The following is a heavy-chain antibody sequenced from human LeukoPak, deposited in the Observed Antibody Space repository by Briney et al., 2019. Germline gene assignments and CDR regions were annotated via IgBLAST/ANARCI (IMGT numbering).Heavy chain of an antibody. CDR1: GYTFTGYY. CDR2: INPNSGGT. CDR3: ARVGPSGSYYEY. D-gene: IGHD1-26*01. J-gene: IGHJ4*02. Sequence: EASVKVSCKASGYTFTGYYMHWVRQAPGQGLEWMGWINPNSGGTNYAQKFQGRVTMTRDTSISTAYMELSRLRFDDTAVYYCARVGPSGSYYEYWGQGTLVTVSS. V-gene: IGHV1-2*02.